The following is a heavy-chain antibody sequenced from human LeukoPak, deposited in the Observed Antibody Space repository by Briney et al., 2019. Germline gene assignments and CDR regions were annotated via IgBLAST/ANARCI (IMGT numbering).Heavy chain of an antibody. J-gene: IGHJ4*02. D-gene: IGHD6-13*01. CDR3: ARARYSSSWYFDY. V-gene: IGHV3-13*01. CDR1: GFTFSSYE. Sequence: GGSLRLSCAASGFTFSSYEMHWVRHATGKGLEWVSAIGTAGDTYYPGSVKGRFTISRENAKNSLYLQMNSLRAGDTAVYYCARARYSSSWYFDYWGQGTLVTVSS. CDR2: IGTAGDT.